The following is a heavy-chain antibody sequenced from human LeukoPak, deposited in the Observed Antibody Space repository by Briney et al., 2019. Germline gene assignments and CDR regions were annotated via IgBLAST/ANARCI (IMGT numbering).Heavy chain of an antibody. Sequence: GGSLRLSCAASGFTFDDFTLHWIRHTPEKGLEWVSLIPWDGSGTYYADSVRGRFTISRDNTKNSLFLQMHSLRTEDTALYYCTKSDRPPVAPFDHWGQGTLVTVSS. V-gene: IGHV3-43*01. CDR1: GFTFDDFT. CDR3: TKSDRPPVAPFDH. CDR2: IPWDGSGT. D-gene: IGHD6-19*01. J-gene: IGHJ4*02.